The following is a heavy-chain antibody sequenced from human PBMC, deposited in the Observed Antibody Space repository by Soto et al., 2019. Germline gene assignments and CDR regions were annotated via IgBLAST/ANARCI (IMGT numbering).Heavy chain of an antibody. Sequence: HPGGSLRLSCAASGLTVSTNYMSWVRQAPGKGLEWVSVIYSDGRTYHADSVKGRFTISRDYSKNTLYLQMNSLRAEDTAVYYCARVTTLAFDYWGRGTLVTVSS. CDR2: IYSDGRT. J-gene: IGHJ4*02. D-gene: IGHD3-22*01. CDR3: ARVTTLAFDY. V-gene: IGHV3-66*01. CDR1: GLTVSTNY.